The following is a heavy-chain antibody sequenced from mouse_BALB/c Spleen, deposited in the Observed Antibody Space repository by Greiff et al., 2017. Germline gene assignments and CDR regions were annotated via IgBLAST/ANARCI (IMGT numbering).Heavy chain of an antibody. CDR1: GFTFSNYW. Sequence: EVMLVESGGGLVQPGGSMKLSCVASGFTFSNYWMNWVRQSPEKGLEWVAEIRLKSNNYATHYAESVKGRFTISRDDSKSSIYLQMNNLRAEDTGIYYCTRSTMLYYFDYWGQGTTLTVSS. J-gene: IGHJ2*01. CDR2: IRLKSNNYAT. D-gene: IGHD2-1*01. V-gene: IGHV6-6*02. CDR3: TRSTMLYYFDY.